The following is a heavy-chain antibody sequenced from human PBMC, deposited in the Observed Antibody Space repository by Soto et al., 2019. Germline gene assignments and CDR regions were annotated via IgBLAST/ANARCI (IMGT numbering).Heavy chain of an antibody. CDR2: IWYDGSSQ. Sequence: QVQLVESGGGVVQPGRSLRLSCVASGFIFSNYAFHWVRQAPGKGLEWVAAIWYDGSSQYFEDSVKGRFTIYRDISKNSLSLEMSGLRTEDTAVYYCARAAQYDWHFDLWVEGSVVTVSS. J-gene: IGHJ4*02. D-gene: IGHD3-9*01. CDR3: ARAAQYDWHFDL. CDR1: GFIFSNYA. V-gene: IGHV3-33*01.